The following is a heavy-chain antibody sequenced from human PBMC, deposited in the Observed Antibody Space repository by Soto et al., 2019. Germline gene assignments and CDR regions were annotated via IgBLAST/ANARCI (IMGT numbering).Heavy chain of an antibody. CDR1: GFTFSDCW. CDR3: STFDYISGGYRYRGAY. D-gene: IGHD3-16*02. V-gene: IGHV3-15*01. Sequence: PGGSLRLSCAASGFTFSDCWMGWVRQAPGKGLEWVGRVLSKSDGGTTDYAAPVKGRFTISRDDSENMMYLQMNSLRTEDTAVYYCSTFDYISGGYRYRGAYWGQGSLVPVSS. J-gene: IGHJ4*02. CDR2: VLSKSDGGTT.